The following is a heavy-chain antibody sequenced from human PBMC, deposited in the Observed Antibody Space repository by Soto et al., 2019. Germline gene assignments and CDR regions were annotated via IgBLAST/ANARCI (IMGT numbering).Heavy chain of an antibody. Sequence: QVQLQQWGAGLLRPSETLSLTCASYGGSFDDFYWSWVRQSPGKGLEWVGEISHDGGTNYSPSLASRVSISVDTSKNQFSLHLRSVTAADTGLYYCARGQLVWYGDLTPYHRDMDDWGQGTTVTVSS. J-gene: IGHJ6*02. CDR3: ARGQLVWYGDLTPYHRDMDD. D-gene: IGHD3-10*01. V-gene: IGHV4-34*02. CDR1: GGSFDDFY. CDR2: ISHDGGT.